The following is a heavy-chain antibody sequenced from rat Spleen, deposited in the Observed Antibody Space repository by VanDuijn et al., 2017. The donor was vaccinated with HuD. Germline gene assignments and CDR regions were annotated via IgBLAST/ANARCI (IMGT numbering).Heavy chain of an antibody. Sequence: EVQLVESEGGLVQPGGSLKLSCVASGFTFNNYWMTWIRQAPGKGLEWVASITNASGRTYYPDSVKGRFTISRDTAQNTLYLQMNSLRSEDTATYYCARHRNYGGIPFDYWGQGVMVTVSS. V-gene: IGHV5-31*01. J-gene: IGHJ2*01. CDR1: GFTFNNYW. CDR2: ITNASGRT. D-gene: IGHD1-11*01. CDR3: ARHRNYGGIPFDY.